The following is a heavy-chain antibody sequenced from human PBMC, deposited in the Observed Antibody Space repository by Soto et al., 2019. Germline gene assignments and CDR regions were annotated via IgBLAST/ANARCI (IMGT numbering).Heavy chain of an antibody. Sequence: PGGSLRLSCAASGFTFCTYSMNWVRQAPGKGLEWVSSISSSSSYIYYADSVKGRFTIYRDNAKNSLYLQMNSLRAEDSDVYYCARVMNSGWYADYWGQGVLVTVSS. D-gene: IGHD6-19*01. CDR1: GFTFCTYS. CDR3: ARVMNSGWYADY. V-gene: IGHV3-21*01. J-gene: IGHJ4*02. CDR2: ISSSSSYI.